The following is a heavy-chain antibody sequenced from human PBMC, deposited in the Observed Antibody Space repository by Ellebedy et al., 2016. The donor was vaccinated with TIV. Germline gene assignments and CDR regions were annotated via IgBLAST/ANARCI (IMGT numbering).Heavy chain of an antibody. CDR2: IIPLSGTT. Sequence: AASVNVSCKASGGTFTNYAFSWVRQAPGQGPEWMGGIIPLSGTTHYAQKFQGTVTITADVSTTTAYMELRSLRSEDTAVYYCTRGYSNNFYGFDRWGQGTLVTVSS. CDR1: GGTFTNYA. CDR3: TRGYSNNFYGFDR. V-gene: IGHV1-69*13. D-gene: IGHD6-13*01. J-gene: IGHJ4*02.